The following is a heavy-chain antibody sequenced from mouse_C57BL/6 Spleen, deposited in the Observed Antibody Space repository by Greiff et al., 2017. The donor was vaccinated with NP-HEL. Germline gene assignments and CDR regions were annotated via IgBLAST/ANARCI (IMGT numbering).Heavy chain of an antibody. J-gene: IGHJ4*01. CDR1: GYAFSSSW. Sequence: QVQLKESGPELVKPGASVKISCKASGYAFSSSWMNWVKQRPGKGLEWIGRIYPGDGDTNYNGKFKGKATLTADKSSSTAYMQLSSLTSEDSAVYFCARPFAMDYWGQGTSVTVSS. CDR2: IYPGDGDT. CDR3: ARPFAMDY. V-gene: IGHV1-82*01.